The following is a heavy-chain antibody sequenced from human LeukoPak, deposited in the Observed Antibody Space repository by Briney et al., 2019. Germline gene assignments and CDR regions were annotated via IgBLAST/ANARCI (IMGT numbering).Heavy chain of an antibody. CDR1: GYSFTSYW. V-gene: IGHV5-51*01. CDR3: ARGRSGIAAAGQHLDY. Sequence: PGESLQISCQGSGYSFTSYWIGWVRQMPGKGLEWMGIIYPGDSDTRYSPSFQGQVTISADKSISTAYLQWSSLKASDTAMYYCARGRSGIAAAGQHLDYWGQGTLVTVSS. D-gene: IGHD6-13*01. CDR2: IYPGDSDT. J-gene: IGHJ4*02.